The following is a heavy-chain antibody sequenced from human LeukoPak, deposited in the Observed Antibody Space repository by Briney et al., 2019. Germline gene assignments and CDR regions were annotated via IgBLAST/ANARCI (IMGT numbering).Heavy chain of an antibody. D-gene: IGHD1-14*01. V-gene: IGHV3-74*01. J-gene: IGHJ3*01. Sequence: GGSLRLSCAASGFSFGNSWVHWVRQAPGKGLVWVSLINADGSTTTYADSVKGRFTISRDNARNTLSLQMNSLTIEDTAVYYCVVVVEPPDSDGFDVWGQGTMITVSS. CDR1: GFSFGNSW. CDR3: VVVVEPPDSDGFDV. CDR2: INADGSTT.